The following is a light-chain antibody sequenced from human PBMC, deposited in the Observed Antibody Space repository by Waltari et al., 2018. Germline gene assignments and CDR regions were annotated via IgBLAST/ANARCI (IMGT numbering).Light chain of an antibody. Sequence: QAVVTQEPSLTVSPGGTVTLTCASSAGAVTSGHYPHWFQQNPEQAPKTLIYDTSNMLSGTPARFSGSRAGGKAVLTLSGGQAEDEADYYCWLFYTGTQRVFGGGTRLTVL. CDR3: WLFYTGTQRV. CDR2: DTS. J-gene: IGLJ2*01. V-gene: IGLV7-43*01. CDR1: AGAVTSGHY.